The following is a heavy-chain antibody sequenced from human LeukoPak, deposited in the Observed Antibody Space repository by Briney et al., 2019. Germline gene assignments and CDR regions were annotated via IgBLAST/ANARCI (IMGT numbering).Heavy chain of an antibody. Sequence: GGSLRLSCAASGFTLSSYAMHWVRQAPGKGLEWVAVISYDGSNKYYADSVKGRFTISRDNSKNTLYLQMNSLRAEDTAVYYCAGATRYSSSSRYYYYMDVWGKGTTVTVSS. CDR3: AGATRYSSSSRYYYYMDV. D-gene: IGHD6-6*01. V-gene: IGHV3-30*04. CDR1: GFTLSSYA. CDR2: ISYDGSNK. J-gene: IGHJ6*03.